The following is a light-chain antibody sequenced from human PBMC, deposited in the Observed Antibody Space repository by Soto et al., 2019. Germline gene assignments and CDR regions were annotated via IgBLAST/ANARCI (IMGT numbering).Light chain of an antibody. J-gene: IGLJ3*02. CDR3: GTWDSSLSAGV. Sequence: QSALTQPPSVSAAPGQTVTISCSGSSSNIGSYYVSWYQQLPGTAPKLLIYENNKRPSGIPDRFSGSKSGTSATLGITGLQTGDEAGYYCGTWDSSLSAGVFGGGTKVTVL. V-gene: IGLV1-51*02. CDR2: ENN. CDR1: SSNIGSYY.